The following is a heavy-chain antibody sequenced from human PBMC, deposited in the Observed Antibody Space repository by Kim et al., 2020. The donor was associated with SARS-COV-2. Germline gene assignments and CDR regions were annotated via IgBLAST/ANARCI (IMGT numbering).Heavy chain of an antibody. CDR2: INIADGNT. V-gene: IGHV1-3*04. Sequence: ASVKVSCKASGYIFSKNGIDWVRQAPGQSLEWMGWINIADGNTECSEKFYDRLTITRDTSASASYLELSSLTSEDTAVYYCARGGPFSGSVSPFYFWGQ. J-gene: IGHJ4*02. CDR1: GYIFSKNG. D-gene: IGHD3-10*01. CDR3: ARGGPFSGSVSPFYF.